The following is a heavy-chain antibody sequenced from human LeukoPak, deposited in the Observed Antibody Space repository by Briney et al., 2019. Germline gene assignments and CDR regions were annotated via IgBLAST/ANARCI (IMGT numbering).Heavy chain of an antibody. CDR3: ARGESIAARLDY. Sequence: SVKVSCKASGGTFSSYAISWVRQAPGQGLEWMGGIIPIFGTANYAQKFQGRVTITTDESTSTAYMELSSLRSEATAVYYCARGESIAARLDYWGQGTLVTVSS. CDR1: GGTFSSYA. V-gene: IGHV1-69*05. D-gene: IGHD6-6*01. J-gene: IGHJ4*02. CDR2: IIPIFGTA.